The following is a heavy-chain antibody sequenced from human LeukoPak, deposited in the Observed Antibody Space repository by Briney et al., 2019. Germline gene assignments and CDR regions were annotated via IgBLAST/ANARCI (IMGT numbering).Heavy chain of an antibody. CDR2: IYYSGST. CDR1: GGSISSYY. CDR3: ARGPYSSGWYPQYFQH. V-gene: IGHV4-59*01. D-gene: IGHD6-19*01. J-gene: IGHJ1*01. Sequence: KTSETLSLTCTVSGGSISSYYWSWIRQPPGKGLEWIGYIYYSGSTNYNPSLKSRVTISVDTSKNQFSLKLSSVTAADTAVYYCARGPYSSGWYPQYFQHWGQGTLVTVSS.